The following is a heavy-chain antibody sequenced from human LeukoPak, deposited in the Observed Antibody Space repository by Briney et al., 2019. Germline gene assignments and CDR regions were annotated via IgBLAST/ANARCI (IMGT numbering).Heavy chain of an antibody. D-gene: IGHD3-10*01. J-gene: IGHJ4*01. CDR1: GGSISSSSYY. V-gene: IGHV4-39*01. Sequence: SETLSLTCTVSGGSISSSSYYWGWIRQPPGKGLEWIGSIYYSGSTYYNPSFKSRVTISVDTSKNQFSLKLSSVTAADTAVYYCARVFYVGSKSYYIGYWGHGTLVTVSS. CDR3: ARVFYVGSKSYYIGY. CDR2: IYYSGST.